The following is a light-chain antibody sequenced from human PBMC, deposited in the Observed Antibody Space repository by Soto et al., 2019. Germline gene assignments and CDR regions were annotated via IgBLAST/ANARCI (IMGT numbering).Light chain of an antibody. CDR3: YSYAGTYTWV. Sequence: QSALTQPRSVSGSPGQSVTISCTGTSSDVGGYNYVSWYQQYPGKAPKLIISDVSKRPSGVPDRFSGSKSGNTASLTISGLQAEDEADYCCYSYAGTYTWVFGGGTKLTVL. J-gene: IGLJ3*02. CDR2: DVS. CDR1: SSDVGGYNY. V-gene: IGLV2-11*01.